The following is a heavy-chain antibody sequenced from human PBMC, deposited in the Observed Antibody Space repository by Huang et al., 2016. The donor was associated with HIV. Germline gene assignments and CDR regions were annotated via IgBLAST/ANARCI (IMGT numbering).Heavy chain of an antibody. Sequence: QIQLVESGGGVVQPGRSLRLSCLASGFTFNKYGIHWVRQAPGKGLEWVALISYDGDHKYYADSVKGRFTLSRDNSNNTLYLQMNNLRPEDTAVYYCAKRGAVYFYYYMDVWGKGTTVTVSS. CDR3: AKRGAVYFYYYMDV. CDR1: GFTFNKYG. V-gene: IGHV3-30*18. D-gene: IGHD3-10*01. J-gene: IGHJ6*03. CDR2: ISYDGDHK.